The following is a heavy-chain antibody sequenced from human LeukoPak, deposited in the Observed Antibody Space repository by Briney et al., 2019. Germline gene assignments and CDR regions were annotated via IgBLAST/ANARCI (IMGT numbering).Heavy chain of an antibody. J-gene: IGHJ4*02. CDR3: ARASYSGSYYFDY. CDR2: ISYDGSNK. CDR1: GFTFSSYA. D-gene: IGHD1-26*01. V-gene: IGHV3-30-3*01. Sequence: GGSLRLSCAASGFTFSSYAMHWVRQAPGKGLEWVAVISYDGSNKYYADSVKGRFTISRDNSKNTPYLQMNSLRAEDTAVYYCARASYSGSYYFDYWGQGTLVTVSS.